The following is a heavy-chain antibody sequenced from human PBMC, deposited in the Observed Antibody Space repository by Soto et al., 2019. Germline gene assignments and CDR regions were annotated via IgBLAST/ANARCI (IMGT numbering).Heavy chain of an antibody. CDR2: IIPIFGTA. Sequence: GASVKVSCKASGGTFSSYAISWVRQAPGQGLEWMGGIIPIFGTANYAQKFQGRVTITADESTSTAYMELSSLRSEDTAVYYCARAPLPRLTNYDILTGSPLPYYYYYGMDVWGQGTTVTVSS. D-gene: IGHD3-9*01. J-gene: IGHJ6*02. CDR3: ARAPLPRLTNYDILTGSPLPYYYYYGMDV. CDR1: GGTFSSYA. V-gene: IGHV1-69*13.